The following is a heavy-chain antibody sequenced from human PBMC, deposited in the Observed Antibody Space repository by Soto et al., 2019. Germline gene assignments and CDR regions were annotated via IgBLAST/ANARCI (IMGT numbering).Heavy chain of an antibody. J-gene: IGHJ4*02. CDR2: ISGSGGRT. V-gene: IGHV3-23*01. Sequence: PGGSLRLSCAASEFTFSSYAMSWVRQAPGKGLEWVSTISGSGGRTYYADSAKGRFTISRGNSRNTLHLQMNSLRVEDTALYYCAKNLLSTSWYGLHDYVSQGTLVTV. CDR3: AKNLLSTSWYGLHDY. CDR1: EFTFSSYA. D-gene: IGHD6-13*01.